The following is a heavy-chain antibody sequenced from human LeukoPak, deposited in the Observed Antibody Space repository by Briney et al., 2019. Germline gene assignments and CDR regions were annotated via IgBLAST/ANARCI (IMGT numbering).Heavy chain of an antibody. CDR1: GDTLSGKRAT. V-gene: IGHV6-1*01. D-gene: IGHD2-2*01. J-gene: IGHJ4*02. Sequence: KVSQTLSLTCAISGDTLSGKRATWNWIRQSPSRSLEWRGRTYYRSKWYDDYAVSVKSRITINPDTSKNQFSLQLSSVTPEDTAVYYCARGRPPIDIVVVPPAMIFDFWGQGTLVTVSS. CDR2: TYYRSKWYD. CDR3: ARGRPPIDIVVVPPAMIFDF.